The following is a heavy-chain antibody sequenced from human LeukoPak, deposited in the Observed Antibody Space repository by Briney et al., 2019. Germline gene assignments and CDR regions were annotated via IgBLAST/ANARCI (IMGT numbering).Heavy chain of an antibody. CDR2: IYTSGST. J-gene: IGHJ4*02. CDR1: GGSISSYY. CDR3: ARELGYCSGGSCYRSPFDY. Sequence: KPSETLSLTCTVSGGSISSYYWSWLRQPAGKGLEWIGRIYTSGSTNYNPSLKSRVTMSVDTSKNQFSLKLSSVTAADTAVYYCARELGYCSGGSCYRSPFDYWGQGTLVTVSS. D-gene: IGHD2-15*01. V-gene: IGHV4-4*07.